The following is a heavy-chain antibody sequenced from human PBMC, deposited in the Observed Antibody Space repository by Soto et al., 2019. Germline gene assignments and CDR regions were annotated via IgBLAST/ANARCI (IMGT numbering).Heavy chain of an antibody. D-gene: IGHD3-16*01. Sequence: PSETISLTCTVSGGSISSGGYYWSWIRQHPGKGLEWIGYIYYSGSTYYNPSLKSRVTISVDTSKNQFSLKLSSVTAADTAVYYCARDGITLFDYWGQGTLVTVSS. CDR1: GGSISSGGYY. J-gene: IGHJ4*02. V-gene: IGHV4-31*03. CDR3: ARDGITLFDY. CDR2: IYYSGST.